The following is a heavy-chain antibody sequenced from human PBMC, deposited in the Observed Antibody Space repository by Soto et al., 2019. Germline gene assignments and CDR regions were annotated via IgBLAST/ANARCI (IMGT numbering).Heavy chain of an antibody. J-gene: IGHJ6*02. Sequence: SETLSLTCTVSGGSISSGGYYWSWIRQHPGKGLEWIGYIYYSGSTYYNPSLKSRVTISVDTSKNQFSLKLSSVTAADTAVYYCAKSLGGITGNWGDYYYGMDVWGQGTTVTVSS. D-gene: IGHD1-20*01. CDR2: IYYSGST. CDR1: GGSISSGGYY. CDR3: AKSLGGITGNWGDYYYGMDV. V-gene: IGHV4-31*03.